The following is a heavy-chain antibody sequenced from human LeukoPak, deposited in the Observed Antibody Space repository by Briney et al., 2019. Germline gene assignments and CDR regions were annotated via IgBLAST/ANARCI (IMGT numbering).Heavy chain of an antibody. CDR2: FYYTGST. V-gene: IGHV4-61*01. Sequence: SETLSLTCTVSGGSVSGGSYYWSWIRQPPGKGLEWIGYFYYTGSTNYNPSLKSRVTISVDTSKNQFSLKLSSVTAADTAVYYCARGGYDYVWGSYRTNNWFDPWGQGTLVTVSS. J-gene: IGHJ5*02. D-gene: IGHD3-16*02. CDR3: ARGGYDYVWGSYRTNNWFDP. CDR1: GGSVSGGSYY.